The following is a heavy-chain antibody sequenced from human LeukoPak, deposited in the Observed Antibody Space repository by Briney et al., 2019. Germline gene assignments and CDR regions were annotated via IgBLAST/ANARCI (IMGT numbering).Heavy chain of an antibody. Sequence: PGGSLRLSCAASGFTFSSYWMSWVRQAPGKGLEWVANIKQDGSEKYYVDSVKGRFTISRDNAKNSLYLQMNSLRAEDTAVYYCARDMKYYDFWSGYLGTFDYWGQGTPVTVSS. CDR1: GFTFSSYW. J-gene: IGHJ4*02. V-gene: IGHV3-7*01. D-gene: IGHD3-3*01. CDR2: IKQDGSEK. CDR3: ARDMKYYDFWSGYLGTFDY.